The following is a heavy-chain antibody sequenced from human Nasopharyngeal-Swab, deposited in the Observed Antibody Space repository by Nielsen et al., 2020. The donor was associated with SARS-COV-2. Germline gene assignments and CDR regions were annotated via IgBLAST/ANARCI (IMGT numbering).Heavy chain of an antibody. CDR2: SSPTNGNT. CDR1: GYTFPTYD. V-gene: IGHV1-18*04. J-gene: IGHJ4*02. D-gene: IGHD3-10*01. CDR3: ARDPGAATLDY. Sequence: ASVTVSCKASGYTFPTYDITWVRQAPGQALEWMGWSSPTNGNTNYALNFQRRVTMTADTSTNTAYMELRSLRYDDTAVYYRARDPGAATLDYWGQGSLVTVSS.